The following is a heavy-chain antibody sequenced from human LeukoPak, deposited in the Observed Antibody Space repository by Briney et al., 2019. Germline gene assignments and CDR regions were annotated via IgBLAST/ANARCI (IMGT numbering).Heavy chain of an antibody. CDR2: IYYSGST. J-gene: IGHJ4*02. D-gene: IGHD4-11*01. V-gene: IGHV4-59*12. CDR1: GGSISSYY. Sequence: SETLSLTCTVSGGSISSYYWSWIRQPPGKGLEWIGYIYYSGSTNYNPSLKSRVTISVDTSKNQFSLKLSSVTAADTAVYYCARERKRLGRLFDYWGQGTLVTVSS. CDR3: ARERKRLGRLFDY.